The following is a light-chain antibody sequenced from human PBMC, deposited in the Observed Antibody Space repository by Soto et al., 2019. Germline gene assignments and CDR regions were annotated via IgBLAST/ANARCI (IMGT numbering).Light chain of an antibody. V-gene: IGLV7-43*01. CDR1: TGAVTSAYY. CDR2: STD. Sequence: QAVVTQEPSLTVSPGGTVTLTCASSTGAVTSAYYPNWFQQKPGQAPRALIYSTDSKHPWTPARFSCSLLGVKAALTLSGVQPEAEADYSRLLSYGAAVVFGGGTKLTVL. CDR3: LLSYGAAVV. J-gene: IGLJ2*01.